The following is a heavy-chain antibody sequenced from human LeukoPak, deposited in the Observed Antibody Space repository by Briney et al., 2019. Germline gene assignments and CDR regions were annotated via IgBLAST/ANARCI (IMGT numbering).Heavy chain of an antibody. V-gene: IGHV3-53*01. CDR3: ARENGGY. Sequence: GGSLRLSCAASGFTVSSNYMSWVRQAPGKGLEWASVIYSDGRTYYADSVKGRFTISRDNSKNTLYLETNSLRAEDTAVYYCARENGGYWGQGALVTVSS. J-gene: IGHJ4*02. D-gene: IGHD3-16*01. CDR1: GFTVSSNY. CDR2: IYSDGRT.